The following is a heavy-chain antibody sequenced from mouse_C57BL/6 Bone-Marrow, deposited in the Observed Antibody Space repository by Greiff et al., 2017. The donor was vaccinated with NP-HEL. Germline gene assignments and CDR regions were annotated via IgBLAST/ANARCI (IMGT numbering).Heavy chain of an antibody. CDR2: IDPEDGET. V-gene: IGHV14-2*01. J-gene: IGHJ2*01. CDR1: GFNIKDYY. CDR3: ARRGPYYYGDPYYFDY. Sequence: VQLQQSGAELVKPGASVKLSCTASGFNIKDYYMHWVKQRTEQGLEWIGRIDPEDGETKYAPNFQGKATITADTSSNTAYLQLSSLTSEDTAVYYCARRGPYYYGDPYYFDYWGQGTTLTVSS. D-gene: IGHD1-1*01.